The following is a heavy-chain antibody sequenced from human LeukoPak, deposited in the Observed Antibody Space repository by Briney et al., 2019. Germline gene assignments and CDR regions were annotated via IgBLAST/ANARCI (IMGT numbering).Heavy chain of an antibody. CDR3: AKEADGYNY. V-gene: IGHV1-2*02. Sequence: GASVKVSCKASGYTFTAFYIHWVRQAPGQGLEWMGWINPNSGGTNYAQKFQGRATMTRDTSISTAYLDLSRLRSDDTAVYYCAKEADGYNYWGQGTLVTVSS. J-gene: IGHJ4*02. CDR1: GYTFTAFY. D-gene: IGHD5-24*01. CDR2: INPNSGGT.